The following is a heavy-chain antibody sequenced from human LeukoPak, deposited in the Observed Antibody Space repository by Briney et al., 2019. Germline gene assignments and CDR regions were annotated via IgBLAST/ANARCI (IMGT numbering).Heavy chain of an antibody. CDR3: DRGIYDYVWGSYRPGYYFDY. V-gene: IGHV4-30-2*01. J-gene: IGHJ4*02. Sequence: SQTLSLTCAVSGGSISSGGYSWSWIRQPPGKGLEWIGYIYHSGSTYYNPSLKSRVTISVDRSKNQFSLKLSSVTAADTAVYYCDRGIYDYVWGSYRPGYYFDYWGQGTLVTVSS. CDR1: GGSISSGGYS. CDR2: IYHSGST. D-gene: IGHD3-16*02.